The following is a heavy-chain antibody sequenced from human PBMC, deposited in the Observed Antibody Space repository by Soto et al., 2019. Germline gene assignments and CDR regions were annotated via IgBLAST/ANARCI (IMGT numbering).Heavy chain of an antibody. D-gene: IGHD2-15*01. CDR3: AKDLDVVVVVTATRGLDV. J-gene: IGHJ6*02. CDR2: ISYDGSKK. V-gene: IGHV3-30*18. CDR1: GFTFDNYG. Sequence: QVQLVESGGGVVQPGRSLRLSCAASGFTFDNYGLHWVRQAPGKGLEWVAVISYDGSKKFYADSVTGRFTISRDNSKNTLYLQMNTLRVEDTAVYYCAKDLDVVVVVTATRGLDVWGQGTTATVSS.